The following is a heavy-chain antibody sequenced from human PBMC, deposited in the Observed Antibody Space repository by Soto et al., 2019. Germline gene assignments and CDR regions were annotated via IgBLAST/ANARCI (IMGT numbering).Heavy chain of an antibody. CDR2: IYYSGST. D-gene: IGHD3-22*01. CDR3: AIYDSSGSRGFQH. V-gene: IGHV4-59*01. Sequence: PSETLSITCTVSGGSISSYYWSWIRQPPGKGLEWIGYIYYSGSTNYNPSLKSRVTISVDTSKNQFSLKLSSVTAADTAVYYCAIYDSSGSRGFQHWGKGTLVTVSS. J-gene: IGHJ1*01. CDR1: GGSISSYY.